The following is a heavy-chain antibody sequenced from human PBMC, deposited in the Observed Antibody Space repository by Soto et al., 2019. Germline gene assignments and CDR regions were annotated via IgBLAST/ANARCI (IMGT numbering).Heavy chain of an antibody. J-gene: IGHJ6*02. Sequence: QVQLVESGGGVVQPGRSLRLSCAASGFTFSSYGMHWVRQAPGKGLEWVAVISYDGSNKYYADSVKGRFTISRDNSKNTLYLQMNSLRAEDTAVYYCAKGRGLYCSSTSCYTYYYYYGMDVWGQGTTVTVSS. V-gene: IGHV3-30*18. CDR1: GFTFSSYG. CDR2: ISYDGSNK. D-gene: IGHD2-2*01. CDR3: AKGRGLYCSSTSCYTYYYYYGMDV.